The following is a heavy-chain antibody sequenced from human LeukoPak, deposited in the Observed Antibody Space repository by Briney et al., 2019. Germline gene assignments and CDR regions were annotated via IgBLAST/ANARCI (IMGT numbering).Heavy chain of an antibody. CDR2: ISYDGSNK. D-gene: IGHD5-12*01. CDR3: ARDFARGVATIGYYFDY. CDR1: GFTFSSYA. J-gene: IGHJ4*02. V-gene: IGHV3-30*04. Sequence: GGSLRLSCAASGFTFSSYAMSWVRQAPGKGLEWVAVISYDGSNKYYADSVKGRFTISRDNSKNTLYLQMNSLRAEDTAVYYCARDFARGVATIGYYFDYWGQGTLVTVSS.